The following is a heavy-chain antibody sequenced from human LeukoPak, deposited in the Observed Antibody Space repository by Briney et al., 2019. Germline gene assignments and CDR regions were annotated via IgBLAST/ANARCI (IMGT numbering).Heavy chain of an antibody. Sequence: ASVKVSCKTSGYTFTNYGIGWVRQAPGQGLEWMGWISCYNGKTNYVQKFRGRVAMTADTSTSTVYMELRSLISDDTAVYYCARDIATVQHQDWGQGTLVTVSS. D-gene: IGHD1-1*01. V-gene: IGHV1-18*01. CDR2: ISCYNGKT. CDR1: GYTFTNYG. CDR3: ARDIATVQHQD. J-gene: IGHJ4*02.